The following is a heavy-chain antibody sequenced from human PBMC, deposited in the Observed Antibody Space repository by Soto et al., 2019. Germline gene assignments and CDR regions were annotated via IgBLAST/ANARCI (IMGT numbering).Heavy chain of an antibody. Sequence: SGTLSLTCAAYGGSFRNSYWIWVRQPPGTGLEWIGEVNHSGGATYNPALQRGVSISLDTDNNHFSLQITSVPAADTAICCCGGPERSPRSWFDPWGQGTQVTVSS. CDR2: VNHSGGA. CDR1: GGSFRNSY. CDR3: GGPERSPRSWFDP. D-gene: IGHD3-16*01. J-gene: IGHJ5*02. V-gene: IGHV4-34*01.